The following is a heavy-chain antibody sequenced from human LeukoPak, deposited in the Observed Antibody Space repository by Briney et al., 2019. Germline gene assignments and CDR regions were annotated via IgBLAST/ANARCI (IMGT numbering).Heavy chain of an antibody. D-gene: IGHD3-22*01. CDR2: INPNSGGT. J-gene: IGHJ4*02. CDR1: GYTFTRYA. Sequence: EASVKVSCKASGYTFTRYALNWVRQAPGQGLEWMGWINPNSGGTNYAQKFQGRVTMTRDTSISTAYMELSRLRSDDTAVYYCARVKDYYDSSGYYYLDYFDYWGQGTLVTVSS. CDR3: ARVKDYYDSSGYYYLDYFDY. V-gene: IGHV1-2*02.